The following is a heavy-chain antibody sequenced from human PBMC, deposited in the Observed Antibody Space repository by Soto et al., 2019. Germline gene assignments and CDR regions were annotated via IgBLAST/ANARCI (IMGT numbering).Heavy chain of an antibody. D-gene: IGHD3-3*01. V-gene: IGHV2-26*01. CDR1: GCSLSNTRMD. J-gene: IGHJ3*02. CDR3: ARTTYYDFWSALSPNAFDI. CDR2: IFSNDEK. Sequence: QVTLKESGPVLVKPTETLTLTCTVSGCSLSNTRMDVSWIRQPPGKALEWLAHIFSNDEKSYSTSLKSRLTISKDTSKSQVVLTMTNMDPVDTATYYCARTTYYDFWSALSPNAFDIWGQGTMVTVSS.